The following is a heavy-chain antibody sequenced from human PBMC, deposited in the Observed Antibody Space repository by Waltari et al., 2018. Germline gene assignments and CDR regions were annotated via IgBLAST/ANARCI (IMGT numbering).Heavy chain of an antibody. CDR2: IHWDDEK. Sequence: QITLKESGPTLVKPTQTLTLTCTFSGFSFTSTGVAVRWVRQPPGKALEWLALIHWDDEKWYSPALKCRLTIAKDTSRKQVVLTMTNMDPVDTATYYGAGGWFHFDYWGQGTLVTVSA. V-gene: IGHV2-5*02. CDR3: AGGWFHFDY. D-gene: IGHD6-19*01. CDR1: GFSFTSTGVA. J-gene: IGHJ4*02.